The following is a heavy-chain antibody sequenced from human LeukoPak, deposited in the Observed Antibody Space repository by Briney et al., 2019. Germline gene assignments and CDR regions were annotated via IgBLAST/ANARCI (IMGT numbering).Heavy chain of an antibody. D-gene: IGHD3-22*01. J-gene: IGHJ3*02. Sequence: SQTLSLTCTVSGGSISSGGYYWSWIRQHPGKGLEWIGYIYYSGSTYYNPSLKSRVTISVDTSKNQFSLKLSSVTAADTAVYYCARSLSSGYLPDAFDIWGQGTMVTVSS. CDR2: IYYSGST. CDR3: ARSLSSGYLPDAFDI. CDR1: GGSISSGGYY. V-gene: IGHV4-30-4*08.